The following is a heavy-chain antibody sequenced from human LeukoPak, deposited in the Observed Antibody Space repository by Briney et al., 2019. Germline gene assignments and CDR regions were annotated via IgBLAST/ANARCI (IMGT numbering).Heavy chain of an antibody. V-gene: IGHV4-34*01. D-gene: IGHD3-22*01. Sequence: KPSETLSLTCAVYGGSFSGYYWSWIRQPPGKGLEWIGEINHSGSTNYNPSLKSRVTISVDTSKNQFSLKLSSVTAADTAVYYCARGGYYYDSSGYYDYFDYWGQGTLVTVSS. CDR2: INHSGST. J-gene: IGHJ4*02. CDR1: GGSFSGYY. CDR3: ARGGYYYDSSGYYDYFDY.